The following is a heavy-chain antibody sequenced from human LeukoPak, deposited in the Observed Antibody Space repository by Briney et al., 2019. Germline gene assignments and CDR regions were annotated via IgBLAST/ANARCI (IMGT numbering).Heavy chain of an antibody. V-gene: IGHV3-74*01. CDR1: GFTFSSYW. D-gene: IGHD2-21*02. CDR2: INSDGSST. CDR3: AREAYCGGDCYPHPFDY. J-gene: IGHJ4*02. Sequence: GSLRLSCAASGFTFSSYWMHWVRQAPGKGLVWVSRINSDGSSTSYADSVKGRFTISRDNAKNTLYLQMNSLRAEDTAVYYCAREAYCGGDCYPHPFDYWGQGTLVTVSS.